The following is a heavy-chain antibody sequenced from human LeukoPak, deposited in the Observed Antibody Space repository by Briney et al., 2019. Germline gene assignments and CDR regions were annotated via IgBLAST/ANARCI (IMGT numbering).Heavy chain of an antibody. J-gene: IGHJ3*02. D-gene: IGHD1-26*01. CDR2: IPNDAAHT. CDR1: GLNFSDSQ. V-gene: IGHV3-23*01. CDR3: ARSASGTVLAFDI. Sequence: PGGSLRLSCVASGLNFSDSQMSWVRPAPGKGLAWVSSIPNDAAHTSSGDSVKGRFTISRDNSRNTRFLRMTGLRVDDTVLYYCARSASGTVLAFDIWGQGTAVTVSS.